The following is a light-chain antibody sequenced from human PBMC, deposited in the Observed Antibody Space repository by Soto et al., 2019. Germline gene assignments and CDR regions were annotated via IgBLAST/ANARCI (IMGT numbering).Light chain of an antibody. V-gene: IGKV1-27*01. CDR2: AAS. J-gene: IGKJ3*01. CDR1: QGIRNF. Sequence: DIQMTQSPASLSASVGDRVTITCRASQGIRNFLAWYQQKPGKAPKLLIYAASTLQSGVPSRFSGSGSGTDFTLTINRLQLEDVSSYSCQKYSSDPVFGPGTKVDIK. CDR3: QKYSSDPV.